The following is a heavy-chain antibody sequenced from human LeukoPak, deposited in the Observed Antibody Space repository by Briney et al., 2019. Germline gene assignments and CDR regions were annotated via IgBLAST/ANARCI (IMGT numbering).Heavy chain of an antibody. Sequence: PGGSLRLSCAASGFTFSSYWMHWVRQAPGKGLVWVSRINSDGSSTSYADSVKGRFTISRDNAKNTLYLQMNSLRAEDTAVYYCAREMYYDFWSGYSYLNWFDPWGQGTLVTVSS. J-gene: IGHJ5*02. CDR3: AREMYYDFWSGYSYLNWFDP. D-gene: IGHD3-3*01. CDR2: INSDGSST. V-gene: IGHV3-74*01. CDR1: GFTFSSYW.